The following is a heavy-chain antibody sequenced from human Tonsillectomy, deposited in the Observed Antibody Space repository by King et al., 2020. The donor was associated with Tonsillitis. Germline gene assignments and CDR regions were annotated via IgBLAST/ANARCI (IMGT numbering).Heavy chain of an antibody. D-gene: IGHD5-12*01. CDR3: ATEPSARVARWVAASYYYYGMDV. CDR1: GYTFTGYD. Sequence: VQLVQSGAEVKKPGASVKVSCKASGYTFTGYDMHWVRQGPGQGLEWMGWINPNSGGTNYAQKFQGRVTMTREMAITAAYMELSRLRSDDTAVYYGATEPSARVARWVAASYYYYGMDVWGQGTTVTASS. CDR2: INPNSGGT. V-gene: IGHV1-2*02. J-gene: IGHJ6*02.